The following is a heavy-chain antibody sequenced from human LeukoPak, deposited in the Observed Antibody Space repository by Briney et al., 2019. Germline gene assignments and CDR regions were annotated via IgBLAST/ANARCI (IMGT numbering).Heavy chain of an antibody. Sequence: GGSLRLSCAASGFTFSSYSMNWVRQAPGKGLEWVSSISSSSSYRYYADSVKGRFTISRHNAKNSLYLQMNSLRAEDTAVYYCARAQWDIVVVVGAYNVFDIWGQGTMVTVSS. CDR1: GFTFSSYS. CDR2: ISSSSSYR. CDR3: ARAQWDIVVVVGAYNVFDI. J-gene: IGHJ3*02. V-gene: IGHV3-21*01. D-gene: IGHD2-15*01.